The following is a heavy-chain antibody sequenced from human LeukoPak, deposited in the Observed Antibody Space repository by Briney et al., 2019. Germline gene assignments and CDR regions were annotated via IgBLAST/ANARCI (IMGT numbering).Heavy chain of an antibody. CDR2: IIPIFGTA. CDR3: ARVNGGYSYGVFTTGYYYMDV. J-gene: IGHJ6*03. V-gene: IGHV1-69*05. CDR1: GGTFSSYA. D-gene: IGHD5-18*01. Sequence: SVKVSCKASGGTFSSYAISWVRQAPGQGLEWMGGIIPIFGTANYAQKFQGRVTITTDESTSTAYTELSSLRSEDTAVYYCARVNGGYSYGVFTTGYYYMDVWGKGTTVTVSS.